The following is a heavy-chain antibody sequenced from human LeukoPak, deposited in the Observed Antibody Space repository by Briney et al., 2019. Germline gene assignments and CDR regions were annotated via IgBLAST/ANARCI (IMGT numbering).Heavy chain of an antibody. Sequence: SETLSLTCSVSGGAIISYYRSWICQPAGKGPEWIGRIYPTGNTDYNPSLKTRVTMSTDLSKKQFSLRLRSVTAADTAVYYCARLKFYDSTGYSPGYYMDVWGKGTAVTVSS. CDR3: ARLKFYDSTGYSPGYYMDV. CDR1: GGAIISYY. CDR2: IYPTGNT. J-gene: IGHJ6*03. V-gene: IGHV4-4*07. D-gene: IGHD3-22*01.